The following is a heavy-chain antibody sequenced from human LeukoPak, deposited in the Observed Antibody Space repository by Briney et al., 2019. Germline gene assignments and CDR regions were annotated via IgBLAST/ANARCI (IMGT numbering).Heavy chain of an antibody. Sequence: ASVKVSCKASGGTFSSYAISWVRQAPGQGLEWMGGIIPIFGTANYAQKFQGRVTITADKSTSTAYMELSSLRSEDTAVYYCARRRDERGYKDIFDIWGQGTMVTVSS. J-gene: IGHJ3*02. CDR3: ARRRDERGYKDIFDI. CDR1: GGTFSSYA. V-gene: IGHV1-69*06. CDR2: IIPIFGTA. D-gene: IGHD5-18*01.